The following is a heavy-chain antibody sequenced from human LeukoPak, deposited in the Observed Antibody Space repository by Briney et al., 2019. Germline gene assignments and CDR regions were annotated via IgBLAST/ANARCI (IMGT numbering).Heavy chain of an antibody. CDR2: IYFSGST. J-gene: IGHJ6*02. CDR3: ARAQTGYYYYGMDV. D-gene: IGHD3-9*01. CDR1: GGSISSSVYY. Sequence: SETLSLTCTVSGGSISSSVYYWGWIRQPPGKGLEWIGNIYFSGSTYYNPSLKSRVTISVDTSKSQFSLKLSSVTAADTAVYYCARAQTGYYYYGMDVWGQGTTVTVSS. V-gene: IGHV4-39*07.